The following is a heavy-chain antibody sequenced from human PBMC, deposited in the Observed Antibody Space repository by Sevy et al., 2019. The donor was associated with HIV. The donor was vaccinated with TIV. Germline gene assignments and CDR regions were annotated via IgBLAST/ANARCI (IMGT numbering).Heavy chain of an antibody. CDR3: AREAYSSSFANYYYYYGMDV. D-gene: IGHD6-13*01. CDR1: GFTFSSYA. J-gene: IGHJ6*02. V-gene: IGHV3-30-3*01. Sequence: GGSLRLSCAASGFTFSSYAMHWVRQAPGKGLEWVAVISYDGSNKYYADSVKGRFTISRDNSKNTLYLQMNSLGAEDTAVYYCAREAYSSSFANYYYYYGMDVWGQGTTVTVSS. CDR2: ISYDGSNK.